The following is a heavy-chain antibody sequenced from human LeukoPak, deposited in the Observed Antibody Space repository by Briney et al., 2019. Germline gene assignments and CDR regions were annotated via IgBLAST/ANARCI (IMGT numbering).Heavy chain of an antibody. V-gene: IGHV1-69*05. Sequence: VASVKVSCKASGGTFSSYAISWVRQAPGQGLEWMGGIIPIFGTANYAQKFQGRVTITTDESTSTAYMELSSLRSEDTGVYYCARVLTPYYMDVWGKGTTVTVSS. J-gene: IGHJ6*03. CDR3: ARVLTPYYMDV. CDR1: GGTFSSYA. CDR2: IIPIFGTA.